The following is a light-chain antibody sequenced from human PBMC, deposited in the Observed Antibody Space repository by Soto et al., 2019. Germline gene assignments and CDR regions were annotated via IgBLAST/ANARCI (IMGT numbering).Light chain of an antibody. CDR2: GAS. Sequence: EIVMTQSPATLSVSPGERATLSCRASQSVSSNLALYQQKPGQAPRLLIYGASTRATGAPARFSGNGSGTEFTLTISILQSEDFAVYYCQQYNTWPPTFGQGTKVDIK. CDR1: QSVSSN. V-gene: IGKV3-15*01. CDR3: QQYNTWPPT. J-gene: IGKJ1*01.